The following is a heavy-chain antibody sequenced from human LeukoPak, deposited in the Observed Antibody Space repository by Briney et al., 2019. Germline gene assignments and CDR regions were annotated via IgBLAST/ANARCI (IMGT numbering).Heavy chain of an antibody. CDR1: GFTFSNPW. J-gene: IGHJ4*02. CDR3: SNDILTGYYPFDY. CDR2: IKSKTDDGTT. D-gene: IGHD3-9*01. Sequence: GGSLSLSCAVSGFTFSNPWMSWVRQAPGKGLEWVGRIKSKTDDGTTDYAAPVKGRFTISRDDSKNTLYLQMNSRKTEDTAVYYCSNDILTGYYPFDYGGQGTLVTVSS. V-gene: IGHV3-15*01.